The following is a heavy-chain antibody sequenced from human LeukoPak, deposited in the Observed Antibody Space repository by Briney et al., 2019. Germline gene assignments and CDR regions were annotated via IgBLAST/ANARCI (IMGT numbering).Heavy chain of an antibody. CDR2: IIVGSGAT. V-gene: IGHV1-58*02. J-gene: IGHJ4*02. Sequence: SVKVSCKASGYTFTSYGISWVRQARGQRLEWIGWIIVGSGATKCAQDFQERVTITRDLSTSTLYMELRSLTSEDTAVYYCAADLSNPRMGASYLDSWGQGTLVTVSS. CDR1: GYTFTSYG. CDR3: AADLSNPRMGASYLDS. D-gene: IGHD3-16*01.